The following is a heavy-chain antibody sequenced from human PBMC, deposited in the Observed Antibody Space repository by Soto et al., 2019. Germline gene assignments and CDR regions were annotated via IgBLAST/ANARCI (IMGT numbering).Heavy chain of an antibody. Sequence: SETLSLTCTVSGGSISSYYWSWIRQPPGKGLEWIGYIYYSGSTNYNPSLKSRVTISVDNARNSLFLQMNSLRPEDTALYYCAKDIGHNYPYPGTWFDPWGQGTLVTVSS. CDR1: GGSISSYY. J-gene: IGHJ5*02. V-gene: IGHV4-59*01. CDR3: AKDIGHNYPYPGTWFDP. CDR2: IYYSGST. D-gene: IGHD3-16*01.